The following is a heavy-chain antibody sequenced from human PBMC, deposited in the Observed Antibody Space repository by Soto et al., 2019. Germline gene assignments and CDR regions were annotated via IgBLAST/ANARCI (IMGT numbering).Heavy chain of an antibody. CDR1: GYSFTSYR. V-gene: IGHV5-51*01. D-gene: IGHD5-12*01. J-gene: IGHJ3*02. Sequence: GESLKISCKGSGYSFTSYRIGWVRQMPGKGLEWMGIIYPGDSDTRYSPSFQGQVTISADKSISTAYLQWSSLKASDTAMYYCASQEMATKNVDAFDIWGQGTMVTVSS. CDR3: ASQEMATKNVDAFDI. CDR2: IYPGDSDT.